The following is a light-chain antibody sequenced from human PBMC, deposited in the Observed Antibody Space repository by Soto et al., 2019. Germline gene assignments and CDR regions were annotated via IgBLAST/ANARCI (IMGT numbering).Light chain of an antibody. CDR3: IQALRSPSA. Sequence: IVMTQSPLSLAVTPGEPASISCRSSQSILHTSGSNFVDWYLLKPGQSPQLLIYLGSKRGSGVPDKFSGSGSGIDFALEIIRVDANDVGIYYGIQALRSPSACGQGTRQDLK. J-gene: IGKJ2*01. V-gene: IGKV2-28*01. CDR1: QSILHTSGSNF. CDR2: LGS.